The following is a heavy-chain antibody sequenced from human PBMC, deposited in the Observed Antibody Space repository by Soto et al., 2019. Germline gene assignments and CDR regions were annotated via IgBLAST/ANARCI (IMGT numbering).Heavy chain of an antibody. J-gene: IGHJ4*02. D-gene: IGHD1-1*01. CDR1: GFTFSDAW. V-gene: IGHV3-15*01. CDR3: AAGTGTSDFDY. CDR2: FRRISDGGAT. Sequence: PGGSLRLSCEGSGFTFSDAWMSWVRQAPGKGLEWVGRFRRISDGGATDYAAPVKGRFTISRDDSKNTLYLQLNSLKTEDTAVYYCAAGTGTSDFDYWGQGTLVTVSS.